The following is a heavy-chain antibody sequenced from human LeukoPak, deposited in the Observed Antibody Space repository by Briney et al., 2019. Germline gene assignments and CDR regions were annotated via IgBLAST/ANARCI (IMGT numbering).Heavy chain of an antibody. J-gene: IGHJ4*02. V-gene: IGHV1-2*02. CDR1: GYTFTGCF. CDR3: ARSAYNYGYVYFDH. Sequence: ASVKLSCKASGYTFTGCFIHYVRQAPGQGLEWMGWIDPNRDNIRYSETFKDRVTMTRATSTNTAYMELSWLRSDDTAVYYCARSAYNYGYVYFDHWGQGTLVIVSS. D-gene: IGHD5-18*01. CDR2: IDPNRDNI.